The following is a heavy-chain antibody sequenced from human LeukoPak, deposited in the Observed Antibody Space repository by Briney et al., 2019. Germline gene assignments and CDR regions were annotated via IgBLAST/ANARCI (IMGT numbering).Heavy chain of an antibody. CDR3: AKTLAYCSGGSCYLGAFDI. Sequence: GGSLRLSCAASGFTFSSYAMSWVRQAPGKGLEWVSAISGSGGSTYYADSVKGRFTISRDNSKNTLYLQMNSLRAEDTAVYYCAKTLAYCSGGSCYLGAFDIWGQGTMVTVSS. D-gene: IGHD2-15*01. CDR1: GFTFSSYA. V-gene: IGHV3-23*01. CDR2: ISGSGGST. J-gene: IGHJ3*02.